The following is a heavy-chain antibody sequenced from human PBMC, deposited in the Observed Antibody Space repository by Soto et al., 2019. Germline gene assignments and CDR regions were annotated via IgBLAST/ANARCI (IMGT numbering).Heavy chain of an antibody. Sequence: GGSLXLSCAASGFXVCSNYMSWVRQAPGKGLEWVSVIYSGGSTYYADSVKGRFTISRDNSKNTLYLQMNSLRAEDTAVYYCARVDYDFWRGIDYWGQGTLVTVSS. V-gene: IGHV3-66*01. CDR2: IYSGGST. CDR1: GFXVCSNY. J-gene: IGHJ4*02. D-gene: IGHD3-3*01. CDR3: ARVDYDFWRGIDY.